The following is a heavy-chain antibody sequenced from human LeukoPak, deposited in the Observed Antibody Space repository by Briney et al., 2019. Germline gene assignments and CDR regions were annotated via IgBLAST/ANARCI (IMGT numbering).Heavy chain of an antibody. V-gene: IGHV1-8*01. Sequence: ASVKVSCKASGYTFTSYDIHWVRQATGQGLEWMGWMNPNSGNTGYAQKFQGRVTMTRNTSISTAYVELSSLRSEDTAVYYCARAIAVAGTVWFDPWGQGTLVTVSS. D-gene: IGHD6-19*01. CDR2: MNPNSGNT. CDR3: ARAIAVAGTVWFDP. J-gene: IGHJ5*02. CDR1: GYTFTSYD.